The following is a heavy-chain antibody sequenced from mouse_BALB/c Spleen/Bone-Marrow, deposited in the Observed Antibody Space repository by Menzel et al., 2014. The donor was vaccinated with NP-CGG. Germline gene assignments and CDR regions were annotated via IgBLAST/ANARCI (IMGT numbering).Heavy chain of an antibody. CDR2: IWGDGST. D-gene: IGHD2-14*01. V-gene: IGHV2-3*01. CDR3: AKRDYYRYDYAMDY. J-gene: IGHJ4*01. Sequence: VKLMESGTGLVAPSQSLSITCTVSGFSLTSYGVSWVRQSPGKGLEWLGVIWGDGSTNYHSALISRLSISKDNSKSQVFLKLSSLQTDDTATYYCAKRDYYRYDYAMDYLGQGTSVTVSS. CDR1: GFSLTSYG.